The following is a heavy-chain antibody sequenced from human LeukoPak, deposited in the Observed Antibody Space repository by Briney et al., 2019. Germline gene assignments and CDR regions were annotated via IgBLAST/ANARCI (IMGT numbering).Heavy chain of an antibody. CDR3: ARGGYSSSWYRGGYYYYGMDV. CDR1: GYTFTSYD. D-gene: IGHD6-13*01. V-gene: IGHV1-8*01. CDR2: MTPNSGNT. J-gene: IGHJ6*02. Sequence: VASVKVSCKASGYTFTSYDINWVRQATGQGLEWMGWMTPNSGNTGYAQKFQGRVTMTRNTSISTAYMELSSLRSEDTAVYYCARGGYSSSWYRGGYYYYGMDVWGQGTTVTVSS.